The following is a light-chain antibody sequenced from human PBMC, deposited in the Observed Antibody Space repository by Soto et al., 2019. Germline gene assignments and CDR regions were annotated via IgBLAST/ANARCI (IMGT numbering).Light chain of an antibody. CDR2: GAA. CDR3: QEYHNWPA. V-gene: IGKV3-15*01. J-gene: IGKJ1*01. CDR1: QSVFSS. Sequence: TQSHGPLSLSPGERATLSCSASQSVFSSVAWYQQRPGQAPRLLIYGAATRAAGIPARFSGSGSGTEFTLTISSLQSDDFGVYYCQEYHNWPAFGQGTKVDIK.